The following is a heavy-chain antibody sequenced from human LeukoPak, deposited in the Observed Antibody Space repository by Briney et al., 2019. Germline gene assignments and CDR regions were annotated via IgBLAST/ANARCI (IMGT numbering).Heavy chain of an antibody. J-gene: IGHJ4*02. CDR3: AKGPLIEVAGTTWDY. D-gene: IGHD6-19*01. Sequence: GGSLRLSCVASGFTFSSCAMGWVRQAPGKGLEWVSAISGGGTNTYYADSVRGRFTISRDNSKNTLYLQMNSLRAEDTALYYCAKGPLIEVAGTTWDYWGQGTLVTVSS. CDR1: GFTFSSCA. CDR2: ISGGGTNT. V-gene: IGHV3-23*01.